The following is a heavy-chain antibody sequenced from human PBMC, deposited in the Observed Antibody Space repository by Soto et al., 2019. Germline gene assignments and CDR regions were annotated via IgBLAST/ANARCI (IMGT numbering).Heavy chain of an antibody. CDR1: GFTFSSYW. J-gene: IGHJ4*02. D-gene: IGHD2-2*01. V-gene: IGHV3-7*01. Sequence: EVQLVESGGGLVQPGGSLRLSCAASGFTFSSYWMSWFRQAPGKGLEWVANIKHDGSEKYYVDSVKGRFTISIDNAKNTPYLQMNSLRAEDTVVYYCARAPDTVAYWGQGTLVTVSS. CDR3: ARAPDTVAY. CDR2: IKHDGSEK.